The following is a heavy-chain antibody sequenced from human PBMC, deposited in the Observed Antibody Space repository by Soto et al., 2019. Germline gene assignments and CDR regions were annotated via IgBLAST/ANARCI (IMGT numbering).Heavy chain of an antibody. Sequence: ASVNVSCKASGYTFTSYYMHWVRQAPGQGLEWMGIINPSGGSTSYAQKFQGRVTMTRDTSTSTVYMELSSLRSEDTAVYYCARESSGGKLELGLDPWGQGTLVTVSS. CDR2: INPSGGST. V-gene: IGHV1-46*03. CDR3: ARESSGGKLELGLDP. J-gene: IGHJ5*02. CDR1: GYTFTSYY. D-gene: IGHD1-7*01.